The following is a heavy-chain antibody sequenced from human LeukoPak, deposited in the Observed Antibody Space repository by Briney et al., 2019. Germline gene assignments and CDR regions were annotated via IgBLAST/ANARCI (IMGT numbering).Heavy chain of an antibody. V-gene: IGHV3-48*03. Sequence: TGGSLRLSCAASGFTFSSYEMNWVRQAPGKWLEWVSYISSSGSTIYYADSVKGRFTISRDNAKNSLYLQMNSLRAEDTAVYYCARDLNLTIQHWGQGSLVTVSS. D-gene: IGHD3-3*01. CDR1: GFTFSSYE. CDR2: ISSSGSTI. CDR3: ARDLNLTIQH. J-gene: IGHJ1*01.